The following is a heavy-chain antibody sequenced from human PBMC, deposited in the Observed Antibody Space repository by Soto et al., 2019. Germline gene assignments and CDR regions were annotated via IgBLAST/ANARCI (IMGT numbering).Heavy chain of an antibody. CDR1: GGSFSGYY. CDR2: INHSGST. J-gene: IGHJ3*01. D-gene: IGHD3-22*01. V-gene: IGHV4-34*01. CDR3: ARGRVVMN. Sequence: QVQLQQWGAGLLKPSETLSLTCAVYGGSFSGYYWSWIRQPPGKGLEWIGEINHSGSTNYNPSLKSRVTISVDTSKNQFSLKLSSVAAADTAVYYCARGRVVMNWGQGTMVTVSS.